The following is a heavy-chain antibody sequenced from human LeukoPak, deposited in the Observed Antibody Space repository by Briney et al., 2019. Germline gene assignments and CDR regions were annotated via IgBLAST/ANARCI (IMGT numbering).Heavy chain of an antibody. CDR3: ARLTYYDFWSGYSRAGSYYFDY. V-gene: IGHV1-18*01. D-gene: IGHD3-3*01. J-gene: IGHJ4*02. CDR1: GYTFTSYG. Sequence: ASVKVSCKASGYTFTSYGISWVRQAPGQGLEWMGWISAYNGNTNYAQKIQGRVTMTTDTSTSTAYMELRSLRSDDTAVYYCARLTYYDFWSGYSRAGSYYFDYWGQGTLVTVSS. CDR2: ISAYNGNT.